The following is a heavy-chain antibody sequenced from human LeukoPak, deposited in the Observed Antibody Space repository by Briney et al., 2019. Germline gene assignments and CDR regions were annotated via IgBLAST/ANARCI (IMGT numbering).Heavy chain of an antibody. Sequence: ASVKVSCKASRYTFTGYYMHWVRQAPGQGLEWMGWINPNSGGTNYAQKFQGRVTMTRDTSISTAYMELSRLRSDDTAVYYCARVYYYDSRLDYWGQGTLVTVSS. CDR3: ARVYYYDSRLDY. CDR1: RYTFTGYY. D-gene: IGHD3-22*01. CDR2: INPNSGGT. V-gene: IGHV1-2*02. J-gene: IGHJ4*02.